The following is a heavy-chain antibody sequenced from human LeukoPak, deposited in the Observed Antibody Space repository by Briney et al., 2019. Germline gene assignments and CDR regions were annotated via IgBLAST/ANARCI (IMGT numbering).Heavy chain of an antibody. D-gene: IGHD6-13*01. CDR3: ARLGGPGIAAAGTGWFDP. Sequence: SETLSLTCAVYGGSFSGYYWSWIRQPPGKGLEWIGEINHSGSTNYNPSLKSRVTISVDTSKNQFSLKLSSVTAADTAVYYCARLGGPGIAAAGTGWFDPWGQGTLVTVSS. CDR2: INHSGST. J-gene: IGHJ5*02. CDR1: GGSFSGYY. V-gene: IGHV4-34*01.